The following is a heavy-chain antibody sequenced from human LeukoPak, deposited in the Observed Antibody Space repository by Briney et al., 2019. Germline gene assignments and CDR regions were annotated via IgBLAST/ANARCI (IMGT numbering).Heavy chain of an antibody. D-gene: IGHD5-12*01. J-gene: IGHJ3*02. CDR1: GYSFTSYW. CDR2: IYPGDSDT. Sequence: GESLKISCKGSGYSFTSYWIGWVRQMPGKGLEWMGIIYPGDSDTRYSPSFQGQVTISADKSISTAYLQWSSLKASDTAMYYCARHLFSGYDPHDAFDIWGQGTMVTVSS. CDR3: ARHLFSGYDPHDAFDI. V-gene: IGHV5-51*01.